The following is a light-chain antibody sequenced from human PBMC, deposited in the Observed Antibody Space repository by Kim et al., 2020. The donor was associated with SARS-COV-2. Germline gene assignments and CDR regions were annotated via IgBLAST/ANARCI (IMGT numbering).Light chain of an antibody. J-gene: IGKJ3*01. CDR1: QGIPRD. CDR3: QQLNAYPIA. V-gene: IGKV1-9*01. CDR2: GAS. Sequence: ASVGNRVITSSRASQGIPRDLASYQQKPGKAANHLIYGASPLPGGVPSRFSGSGSVTEFSLTISSLQPEDVAAYFRQQLNAYPIAFGPGDKVDIK.